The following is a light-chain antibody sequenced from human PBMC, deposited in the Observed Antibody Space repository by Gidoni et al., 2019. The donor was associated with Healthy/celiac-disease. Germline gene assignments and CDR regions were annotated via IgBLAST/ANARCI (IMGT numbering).Light chain of an antibody. CDR3: QQYYSTPPT. J-gene: IGKJ1*01. Sequence: DIVMTQSPDSLAVSLGESATINCKSSQIVLYSSNNKNYLAWYQQKPGQPPKLLIYWASTRESGVPDRFSGSGSGTDFTLTISSLQAEDVAVYYCQQYYSTPPTFGQGTKVEIK. CDR2: WAS. CDR1: QIVLYSSNNKNY. V-gene: IGKV4-1*01.